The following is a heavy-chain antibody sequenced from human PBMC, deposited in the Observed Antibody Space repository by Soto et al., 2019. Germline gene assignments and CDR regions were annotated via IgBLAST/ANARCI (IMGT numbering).Heavy chain of an antibody. Sequence: GGSLRLSCAASGFTFSTFAMSWVRQAPGKGLEWVSAISASGGSTYYADSVKGRFTISRDNSNNTLYLQMNSLRVEDTAVYYCAKDPRVSFDPWGQGTLVTVSS. CDR1: GFTFSTFA. V-gene: IGHV3-23*01. J-gene: IGHJ5*02. CDR3: AKDPRVSFDP. CDR2: ISASGGST.